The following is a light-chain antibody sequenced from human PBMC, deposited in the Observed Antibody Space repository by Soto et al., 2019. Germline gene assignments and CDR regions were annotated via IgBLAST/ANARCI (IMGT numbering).Light chain of an antibody. CDR3: QHYGGMWT. CDR2: DAL. J-gene: IGKJ1*01. Sequence: IQLTQSPSSLSSSKLATVTITCRASLPINSDLIWYQHKPGKAPRLLLYDALNLESGVPSRFSGSGYGTEFTLTIRSLQTDDFATYCCQHYGGMWTFGQGTKVDIK. CDR1: LPINSD. V-gene: IGKV1-13*02.